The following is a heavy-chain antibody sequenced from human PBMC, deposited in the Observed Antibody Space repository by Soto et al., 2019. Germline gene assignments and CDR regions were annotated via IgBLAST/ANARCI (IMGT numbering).Heavy chain of an antibody. V-gene: IGHV1-2*02. CDR3: ARAGDSSVGDAFDI. D-gene: IGHD3-22*01. Sequence: ASVNVSCKASGYTFTGYYMHWVRQAPGQGLEWMGWINPNSGGTNYAQKFQGRVTMTRDTSISTAYMELSRLRSDDTAVYYCARAGDSSVGDAFDIWGQGTMVTVSS. J-gene: IGHJ3*02. CDR1: GYTFTGYY. CDR2: INPNSGGT.